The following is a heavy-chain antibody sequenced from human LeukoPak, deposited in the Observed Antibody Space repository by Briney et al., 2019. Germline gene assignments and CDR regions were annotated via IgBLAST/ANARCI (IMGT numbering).Heavy chain of an antibody. J-gene: IGHJ4*02. CDR3: ARKDGDY. V-gene: IGHV4-4*07. CDR1: RASISSFL. CDR2: IYSSGST. Sequence: SETLSVTCTVSRASISSFLWTWIRQPAGKGLEWIGLIYSSGSTIYNPSLKSRVAMSVDMTKNQLSLKLSSVTAADTAMYYCARKDGDYWGQGTLVTVSS.